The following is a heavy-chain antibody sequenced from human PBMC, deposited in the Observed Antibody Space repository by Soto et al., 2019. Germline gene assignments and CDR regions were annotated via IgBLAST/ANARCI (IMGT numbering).Heavy chain of an antibody. J-gene: IGHJ6*03. CDR3: ARAESGGAAAVLVYYYYYMDV. CDR2: ISAYNGNT. V-gene: IGHV1-18*01. D-gene: IGHD6-13*01. Sequence: ASVKVSCKASGYTFTSYGISWVRQAPGQGLEWMGWISAYNGNTNYAQKLQGRVTMTTDTSTSTAYMELRSLRSDDTAVYYCARAESGGAAAVLVYYYYYMDVWGKGTTVTVSS. CDR1: GYTFTSYG.